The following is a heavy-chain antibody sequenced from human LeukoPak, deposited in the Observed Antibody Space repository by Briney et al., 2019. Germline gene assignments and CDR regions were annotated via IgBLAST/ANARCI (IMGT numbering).Heavy chain of an antibody. V-gene: IGHV1-2*02. D-gene: IGHD1-20*01. CDR3: ARDEEGRGYNWNDVWFDP. J-gene: IGHJ5*02. CDR1: GYTFTGYY. Sequence: ASVKVSCKASGYTFTGYYMHWVRQAPGQGLEWMGWINPNSGGTNYAQKFQGRVTMTRDTSISTAYMELSRLRSDDTAVYYCARDEEGRGYNWNDVWFDPWGQGTLVTVSS. CDR2: INPNSGGT.